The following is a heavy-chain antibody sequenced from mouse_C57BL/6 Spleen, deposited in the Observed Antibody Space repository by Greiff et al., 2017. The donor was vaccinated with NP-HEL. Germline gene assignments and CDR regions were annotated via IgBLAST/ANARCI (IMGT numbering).Heavy chain of an antibody. Sequence: QVQLQQSGPELVKPGASVKISCKASGYAFSSSWMNWVKQRPGKGLEWIGRIYPGDGDTNYNGKFKGKATLTADKSSSTAYMQLSSLTSEDSAVYFGASHYDYDVPYAMDYWGQGTSVTVSS. CDR2: IYPGDGDT. CDR1: GYAFSSSW. D-gene: IGHD2-4*01. CDR3: ASHYDYDVPYAMDY. V-gene: IGHV1-82*01. J-gene: IGHJ4*01.